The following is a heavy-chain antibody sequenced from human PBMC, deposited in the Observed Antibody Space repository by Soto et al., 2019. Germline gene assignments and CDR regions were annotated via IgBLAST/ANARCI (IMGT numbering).Heavy chain of an antibody. CDR2: IRSKAYGGTT. CDR3: TRDLGYCSGGSCPGDAFDI. J-gene: IGHJ3*02. D-gene: IGHD2-15*01. V-gene: IGHV3-49*03. CDR1: GFTFGDYA. Sequence: PGGSLRLSCTASGFTFGDYAMSWFRQAPGKGLEWVGFIRSKAYGGTTEYAASVKGRFTISRDDSKSIAYLQMNSLKTEDTAVYYCTRDLGYCSGGSCPGDAFDIWGQGTIVTVSS.